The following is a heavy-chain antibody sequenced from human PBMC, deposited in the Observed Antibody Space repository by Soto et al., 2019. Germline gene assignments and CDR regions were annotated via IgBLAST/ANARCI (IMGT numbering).Heavy chain of an antibody. CDR3: VAELDFGKLSVV. CDR1: GDTFKNSV. V-gene: IGHV1-69*01. J-gene: IGHJ6*02. Sequence: QVQLVQSGVEVKKPGSSVRVSCKASGDTFKNSVISWVRQAPGQGLEWMGGTIPLFGTTDYAQKFQGRLTITTDESTTTAYMEVSRLTSEDTDVYYCVAELDFGKLSVVWGQGNTVIVSS. D-gene: IGHD3-10*01. CDR2: TIPLFGTT.